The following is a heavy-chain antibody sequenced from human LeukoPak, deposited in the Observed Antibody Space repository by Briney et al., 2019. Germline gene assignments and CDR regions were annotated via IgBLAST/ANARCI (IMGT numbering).Heavy chain of an antibody. J-gene: IGHJ5*02. CDR1: GGTFRTDA. D-gene: IGHD1-7*01. CDR2: IIPFIGAP. Sequence: GASVKVSCKASGGTFRTDAIAWIRQAPGEGLEWMGAIIPFIGAPNFAQRFHGRVTITTDETTSTAYMELSSLRSEDTAVYYCAREVITETTLGWFDPWGQGTLITVSS. V-gene: IGHV1-69*05. CDR3: AREVITETTLGWFDP.